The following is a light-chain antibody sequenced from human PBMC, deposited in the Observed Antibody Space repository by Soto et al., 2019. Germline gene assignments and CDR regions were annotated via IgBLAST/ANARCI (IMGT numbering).Light chain of an antibody. Sequence: EIVLTQSPGTPSLSPGERATLSCRASQSVSSSYLAWYQQKPGQAPRLLIYGASSRATGIPDRFSGSGSGKDFTLTISRLEPEDFAVYYCQQYGTWTFGQGTKVDIK. J-gene: IGKJ1*01. CDR1: QSVSSSY. CDR3: QQYGTWT. CDR2: GAS. V-gene: IGKV3-20*01.